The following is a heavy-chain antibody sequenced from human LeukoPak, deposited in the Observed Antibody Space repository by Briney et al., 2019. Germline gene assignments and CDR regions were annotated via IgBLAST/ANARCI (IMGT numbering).Heavy chain of an antibody. D-gene: IGHD2-15*01. CDR3: ARDDYCSGGSCPTYYYYMDV. V-gene: IGHV1-18*01. CDR2: ISAYNGNT. Sequence: ASVTVSCKASGYTFTSYGISWVRQAPGQGLEWMGWISAYNGNTNYAQKLQGRVTMTTDTSTSTAYMELRSLRSDDTAVYYCARDDYCSGGSCPTYYYYMDVWGKGTTVTISS. CDR1: GYTFTSYG. J-gene: IGHJ6*03.